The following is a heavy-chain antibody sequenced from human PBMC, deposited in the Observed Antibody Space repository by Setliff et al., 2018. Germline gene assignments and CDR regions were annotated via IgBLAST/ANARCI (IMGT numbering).Heavy chain of an antibody. CDR1: GFTFSDYS. D-gene: IGHD6-13*01. CDR3: VKDVVGYSSTWPKRDYFDY. CDR2: ISDTALGI. J-gene: IGHJ4*02. Sequence: GGSLRLSCATSGFTFSDYSMDWVRQAPGKGLEWVSSISDTALGIYYADSVRGRFTISRDNSKKTLYLQMNSLRAEDTAVYYCVKDVVGYSSTWPKRDYFDYWGQGVVVTVSS. V-gene: IGHV3-23*01.